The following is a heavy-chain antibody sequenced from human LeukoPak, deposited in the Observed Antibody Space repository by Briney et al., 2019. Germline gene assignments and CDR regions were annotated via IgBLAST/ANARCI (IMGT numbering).Heavy chain of an antibody. CDR2: INPNSGGT. CDR1: GYTFTGYY. CDR3: ARDRRTYSSGWYDY. V-gene: IGHV1-2*06. D-gene: IGHD6-19*01. Sequence: ASVKVSCKASGYTFTGYYMHWVRQAPGQGLEWMGRINPNSGGTNYAQKFQGRVTMTRDTSISTAYMELSSLRSEDTAVYYCARDRRTYSSGWYDYWGQGTLVTVSS. J-gene: IGHJ4*02.